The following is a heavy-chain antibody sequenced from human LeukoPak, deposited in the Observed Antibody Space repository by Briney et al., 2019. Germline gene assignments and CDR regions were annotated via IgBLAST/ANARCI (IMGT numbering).Heavy chain of an antibody. V-gene: IGHV1-8*01. Sequence: ASVKVSCKASGYTFTSYDINWVRQATGQGLEWMGWMNPNSGNTGYAQKFQGRVTMTRNTSISTAYMELSSLRSEDTAVYYCARAWNDFWSSYSPIVGYMDVWGKGTTVTVSS. D-gene: IGHD3-3*01. CDR2: MNPNSGNT. CDR1: GYTFTSYD. J-gene: IGHJ6*03. CDR3: ARAWNDFWSSYSPIVGYMDV.